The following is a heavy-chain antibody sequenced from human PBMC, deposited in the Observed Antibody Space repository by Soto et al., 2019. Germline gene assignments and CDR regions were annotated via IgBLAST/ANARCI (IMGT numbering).Heavy chain of an antibody. J-gene: IGHJ6*03. CDR1: GVTFSNYE. V-gene: IGHV3-64*01. D-gene: IGHD6-13*01. CDR3: ARRGYGSRWPNVYMDV. Sequence: EAQLVESGGGLVQPGGSLRLSCAASGVTFSNYEMHWVRKAPGKGLEYVSGISNNGAHTDYAKSVKGRFTISRDNSENTLYLQMGSLRAEDMALYYCARRGYGSRWPNVYMDVWGKGTTVTVSS. CDR2: ISNNGAHT.